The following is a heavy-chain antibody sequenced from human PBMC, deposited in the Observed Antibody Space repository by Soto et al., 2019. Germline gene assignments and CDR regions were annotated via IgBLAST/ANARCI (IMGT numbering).Heavy chain of an antibody. CDR3: ARGRKYYDFWSGYSHPRYYFNY. V-gene: IGHV4-34*01. CDR2: INHSGRT. CDR1: GGSFSGYC. J-gene: IGHJ4*02. Sequence: SETLSLTCAVYGGSFSGYCWSWIRQPPGKGLEWIGEINHSGRTNYNPSLKSRVTISVDTSKSQFSLKLSSVTAADMAVYYCARGRKYYDFWSGYSHPRYYFNYWGQGTLVTVSS. D-gene: IGHD3-3*01.